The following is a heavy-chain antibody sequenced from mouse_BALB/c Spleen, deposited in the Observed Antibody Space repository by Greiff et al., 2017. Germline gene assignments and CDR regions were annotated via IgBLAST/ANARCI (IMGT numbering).Heavy chain of an antibody. CDR3: ARNWGGNYYYAMDY. Sequence: VQLQQSGPGLVAPSQSLSITCTVSGFSLTSYGVHWVRQPPGKGLEWLGVIWSGGSTDYNAAFISRLSISKDNSKSQVFFKMNSLQADDTAIYYCARNWGGNYYYAMDYWGQGTSVTVSS. J-gene: IGHJ4*01. CDR2: IWSGGST. CDR1: GFSLTSYG. V-gene: IGHV2-4*02. D-gene: IGHD2-1*01.